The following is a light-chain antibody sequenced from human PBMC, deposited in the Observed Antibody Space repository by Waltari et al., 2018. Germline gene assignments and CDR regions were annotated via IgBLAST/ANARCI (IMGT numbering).Light chain of an antibody. CDR3: LQYNCKPYT. CDR2: AAS. V-gene: IGKV1-17*01. J-gene: IGKJ2*01. Sequence: DIQMTQSPSSLSASIGDRVTITCRTSQDINIYLNWFQQKPGRAPKRLMYAASSVESGVPSRFSGSGSGTDFTLTISSLQPEDFAIYFCLQYNCKPYTFGQGTKVEIK. CDR1: QDINIY.